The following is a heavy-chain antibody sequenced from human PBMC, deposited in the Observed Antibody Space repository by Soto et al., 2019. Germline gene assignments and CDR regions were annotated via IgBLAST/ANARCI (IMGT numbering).Heavy chain of an antibody. D-gene: IGHD3-10*01. V-gene: IGHV1-69*06. CDR3: ASQKLWFGELLSNYYYYYGLDV. CDR1: GGTFSSCA. Sequence: SVKVSCKASGGTFSSCAISWVRQAHGQGLEWMGGIISMFDTVDYAQKFQGRVTIIADKSRSTVYMEVSSLRSEDTAVYYCASQKLWFGELLSNYYYYYGLDVWGQGTTGTVSS. J-gene: IGHJ6*02. CDR2: IISMFDTV.